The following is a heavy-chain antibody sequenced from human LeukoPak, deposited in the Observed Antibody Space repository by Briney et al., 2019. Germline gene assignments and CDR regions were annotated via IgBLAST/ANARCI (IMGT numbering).Heavy chain of an antibody. CDR2: INHSGST. D-gene: IGHD4-17*01. J-gene: IGHJ3*02. Sequence: SETLSLTCAVYGGSFSGYYWSWIRQPPGKGLEWIGEINHSGSTNYNPSLKSRVTISVDTSKNQFSLNLSSVTAADTAVFFCARTTTAQKQGFDIWGQGIMVTVSS. CDR3: ARTTTAQKQGFDI. V-gene: IGHV4-34*01. CDR1: GGSFSGYY.